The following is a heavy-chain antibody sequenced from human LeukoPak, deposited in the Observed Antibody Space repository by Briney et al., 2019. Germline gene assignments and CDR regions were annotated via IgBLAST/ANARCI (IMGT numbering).Heavy chain of an antibody. CDR3: AKVFPYYDSSSTFDY. J-gene: IGHJ4*02. V-gene: IGHV3-23*01. D-gene: IGHD3-22*01. CDR1: GFAFSSYA. Sequence: GGSLRLSCAASGFAFSSYAMSWVRQAPGKGLEWVSAISGSGGSTYYADSVKGRFTISRDNSKNTLYLQMNSLRAEGTAIYYCAKVFPYYDSSSTFDYWGQGTLVTVSS. CDR2: ISGSGGST.